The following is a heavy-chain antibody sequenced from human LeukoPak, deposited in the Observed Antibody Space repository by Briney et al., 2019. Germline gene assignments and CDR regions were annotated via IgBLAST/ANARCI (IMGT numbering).Heavy chain of an antibody. J-gene: IGHJ4*02. V-gene: IGHV3-7*01. Sequence: GGSLRLSCAASGFSFSSYWMRWVRQAPGKGLEWVANIKQDGSEKYYVDSVKGRFTISRDNAKNSLYLQMNSLRAEDTAVYYCAREDCSSTSCYTLHLDYWGQGTLVTVSS. D-gene: IGHD2-2*02. CDR1: GFSFSSYW. CDR3: AREDCSSTSCYTLHLDY. CDR2: IKQDGSEK.